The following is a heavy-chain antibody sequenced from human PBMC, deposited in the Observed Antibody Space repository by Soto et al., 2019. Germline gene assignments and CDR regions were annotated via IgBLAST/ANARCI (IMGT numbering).Heavy chain of an antibody. D-gene: IGHD2-2*01. Sequence: GASVKVSCKASGYTFTSYGISWVRQAPGQGLEWMGWISAYNGNTNYAQKLQGRVTMTTDTSTSTAYMELRSLRSDDTAVYYCARDPCSSTSCYWGYFDYWGQGTLVTVSS. V-gene: IGHV1-18*01. CDR1: GYTFTSYG. CDR3: ARDPCSSTSCYWGYFDY. CDR2: ISAYNGNT. J-gene: IGHJ4*02.